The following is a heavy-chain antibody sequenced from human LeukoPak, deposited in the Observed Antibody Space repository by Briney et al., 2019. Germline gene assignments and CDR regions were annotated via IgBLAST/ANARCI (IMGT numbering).Heavy chain of an antibody. CDR3: AKEVLYSSWVSFDS. CDR2: INRDSSST. D-gene: IGHD5-12*01. CDR1: GFSFDGYS. V-gene: IGHV3-43*01. Sequence: PGGSLRLSCAASGFSFDGYSMHWVRQAPGKRLEWVSLINRDSSSTFYADSVKGRFTISRDNSRNTLYLQMNRLRTEDTAFYYCAKEVLYSSWVSFDSWGQGTLVTVSS. J-gene: IGHJ4*02.